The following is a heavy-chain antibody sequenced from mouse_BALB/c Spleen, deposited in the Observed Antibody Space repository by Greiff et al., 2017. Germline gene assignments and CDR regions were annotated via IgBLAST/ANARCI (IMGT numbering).Heavy chain of an antibody. V-gene: IGHV1-7*01. J-gene: IGHJ1*01. D-gene: IGHD1-1*01. CDR3: AAYYYGSSYWYFDV. CDR2: INPSTGYT. CDR1: GYTFTSYW. Sequence: VQLVESGAELAKPGASVKMSCKASGYTFTSYWMHWVKQRPGQGLEWIGYINPSTGYTEYNQKFKDKATLTADKSSSTAYMQLSSLTSEDSAVYYCAAYYYGSSYWYFDVWGAGTTVTVSS.